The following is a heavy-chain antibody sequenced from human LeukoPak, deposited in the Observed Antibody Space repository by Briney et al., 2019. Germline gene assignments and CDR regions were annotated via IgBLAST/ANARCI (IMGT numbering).Heavy chain of an antibody. J-gene: IGHJ4*02. CDR1: GFTFSSYG. D-gene: IGHD3-22*01. CDR3: AKDLTGFYSSAHVLAY. CDR2: IRYDGSNK. V-gene: IGHV3-30*02. Sequence: GGSLRLSCAASGFTFSSYGMHWVRQAPGKGLEWVAFIRYDGSNKYYADSGKRRFTISRDNSKNTLYLQMNSLRAEDTAVYYCAKDLTGFYSSAHVLAYWGQGTLVTVSS.